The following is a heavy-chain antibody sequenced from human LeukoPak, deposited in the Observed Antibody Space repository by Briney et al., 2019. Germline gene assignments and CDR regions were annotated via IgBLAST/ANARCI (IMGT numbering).Heavy chain of an antibody. D-gene: IGHD5-12*01. CDR1: GFTFSSYW. CDR3: ARDIVAPSEYYYMDV. V-gene: IGHV3-7*01. Sequence: GGSLRLSCAASGFTFSSYWMSWVRQAPGKGLEWVANIKQDGSEKYYVDSVKGRFTISRDNAKNSLYLQMNSLRAEDTAVYYCARDIVAPSEYYYMDVWGKGTTVTVSS. CDR2: IKQDGSEK. J-gene: IGHJ6*03.